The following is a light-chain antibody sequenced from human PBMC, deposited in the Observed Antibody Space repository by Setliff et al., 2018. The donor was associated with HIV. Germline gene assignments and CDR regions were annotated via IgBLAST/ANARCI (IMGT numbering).Light chain of an antibody. Sequence: ALAQPASVSGSPGQSITISCTGTSSDVGGYSLVSWYQQHPGKAPKLIIYEVRNRPSGVSHRFSGSKSGNTASLTISGLQAEDEADYYCSSYAITNTLPFGTGTKVTVL. J-gene: IGLJ1*01. V-gene: IGLV2-14*03. CDR2: EVR. CDR1: SSDVGGYSL. CDR3: SSYAITNTLP.